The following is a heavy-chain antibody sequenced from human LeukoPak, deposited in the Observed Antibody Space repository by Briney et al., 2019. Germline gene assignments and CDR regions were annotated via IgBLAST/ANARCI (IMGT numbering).Heavy chain of an antibody. J-gene: IGHJ3*02. D-gene: IGHD6-19*01. CDR1: GFTFSSYA. CDR2: NSISGDNT. CDR3: ARDRTGVAGTPYDAFDI. V-gene: IGHV3-23*01. Sequence: GGSLRLSCAASGFTFSSYAMSWVRQAPGKGLEWVSSNSISGDNTYYADSVKGRFTISRDNSKNTLYLQMNSLRAEDTAVYYCARDRTGVAGTPYDAFDIWGQGTMVTVSS.